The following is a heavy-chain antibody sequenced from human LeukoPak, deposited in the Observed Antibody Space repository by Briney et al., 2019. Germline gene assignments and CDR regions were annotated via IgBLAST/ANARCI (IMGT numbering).Heavy chain of an antibody. D-gene: IGHD1-26*01. V-gene: IGHV3-30*02. J-gene: IGHJ3*02. Sequence: GGSLRLSCAASGFTFSSYGMHWVRQAPGKGLEWVAVIWYGGSNKYYADSVKGRFTISRDNSKNTLYLQMNSLRAEDTAVYYCAKVSGLDDAFDIWGQGTMVTVSS. CDR1: GFTFSSYG. CDR3: AKVSGLDDAFDI. CDR2: IWYGGSNK.